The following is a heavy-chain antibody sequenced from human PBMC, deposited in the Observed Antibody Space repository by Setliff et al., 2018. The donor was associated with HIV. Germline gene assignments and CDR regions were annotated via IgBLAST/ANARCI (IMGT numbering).Heavy chain of an antibody. V-gene: IGHV1-69*05. CDR2: TIPMYGVT. CDR3: ARDQLAYTVTTFPTPRLYGMDV. Sequence: GASVKVSCKASGFTFNHYALSWVRQAPGQRPEWMGGTIPMYGVTNYAQKFQGRVTITTDESTSTAYMELSSLKSEDTAVYYCARDQLAYTVTTFPTPRLYGMDVWGQGTTVTVSS. CDR1: GFTFNHYA. J-gene: IGHJ6*02. D-gene: IGHD4-4*01.